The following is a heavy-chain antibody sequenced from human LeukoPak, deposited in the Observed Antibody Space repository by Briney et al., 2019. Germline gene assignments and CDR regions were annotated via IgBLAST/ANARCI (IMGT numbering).Heavy chain of an antibody. CDR2: IHYTGFS. V-gene: IGHV4-59*01. D-gene: IGHD3-10*01. Sequence: PSETLSLTCTVSGDSISSYYWTWIRQPPGKGLDWIGYIHYTGFSKYNPSLKSRVTISVDTSKNQFSLKLSSVTAADTAVYYCARYQTQIWFGELFRWFDPWGQGTLVTVSS. J-gene: IGHJ5*02. CDR1: GDSISSYY. CDR3: ARYQTQIWFGELFRWFDP.